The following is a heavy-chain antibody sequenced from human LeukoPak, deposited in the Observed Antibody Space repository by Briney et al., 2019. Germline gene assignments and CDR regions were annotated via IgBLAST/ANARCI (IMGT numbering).Heavy chain of an antibody. Sequence: GASVKVSCTASGYTFTSYGISWVRQAPGQGLEWMGWISAYNGNTNYAQKLQGRVTMTTDTSTSTAYMELRSLRSDDTAVYYCARVPSSGWPYIWFEPWGQGTLVSVSS. J-gene: IGHJ5*02. V-gene: IGHV1-18*01. CDR2: ISAYNGNT. CDR1: GYTFTSYG. CDR3: ARVPSSGWPYIWFEP. D-gene: IGHD6-19*01.